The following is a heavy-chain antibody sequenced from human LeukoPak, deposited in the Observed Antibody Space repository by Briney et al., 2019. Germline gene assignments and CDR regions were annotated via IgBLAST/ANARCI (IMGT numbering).Heavy chain of an antibody. J-gene: IGHJ4*02. D-gene: IGHD6-13*01. Sequence: NPSETLSLTCTVSGGSISSSSHFWSWLRQPPGKGLEWIGSIYYSGTIYYNPSLKSRVTISVDTSKKQFSLNLSSVTAADTAVYYCARHSGRIEAGGVDYWGQGTLVTVSS. V-gene: IGHV4-39*01. CDR2: IYYSGTI. CDR3: ARHSGRIEAGGVDY. CDR1: GGSISSSSHF.